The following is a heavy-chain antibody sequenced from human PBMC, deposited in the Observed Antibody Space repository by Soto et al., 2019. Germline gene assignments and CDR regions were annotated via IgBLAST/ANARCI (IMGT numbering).Heavy chain of an antibody. CDR3: ARYKIPGLFDN. D-gene: IGHD1-1*01. CDR1: GGSFSGYY. Sequence: QVQLQQWGAGLLKPSETLSLTCAVYGGSFSGYYWTWIRQPPGTGLEWIGEINHSGSTNYNPSLKSRLTISVDTSKTQFSLKLTSVTAADTAVYYCARYKIPGLFDNWGQGTLVTVSS. CDR2: INHSGST. V-gene: IGHV4-34*01. J-gene: IGHJ4*02.